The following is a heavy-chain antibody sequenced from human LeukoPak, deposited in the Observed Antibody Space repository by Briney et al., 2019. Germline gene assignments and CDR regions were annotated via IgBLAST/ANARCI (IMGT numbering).Heavy chain of an antibody. V-gene: IGHV4-59*08. D-gene: IGHD3-10*01. CDR1: GGSISTYY. CDR2: ISYNGYT. Sequence: SETLPLTCAVSGGSISTYYWSWIRQPPGKGLEWIGYISYNGYTNYNPSLKSRVTISVDTSKSQFSLKLSSVTASDTAVYYCARHLDDYGSGSYEYWGQGILVTVSS. CDR3: ARHLDDYGSGSYEY. J-gene: IGHJ4*02.